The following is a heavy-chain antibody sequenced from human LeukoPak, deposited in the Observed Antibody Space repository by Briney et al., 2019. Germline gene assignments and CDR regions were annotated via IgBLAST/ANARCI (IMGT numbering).Heavy chain of an antibody. V-gene: IGHV4-4*07. D-gene: IGHD2-2*01. CDR1: GGSISSYY. CDR3: ARDKDCSSTSCYSLGAFDI. J-gene: IGHJ3*02. Sequence: SETLSLTCTVSGGSISSYYWSWIRQPAGKGLEWIGRIYTSGSTNYNPSLKSRVTMSVDTSKNQFSLKLSSVTAADTAVYYCARDKDCSSTSCYSLGAFDIWGQGTMVTVSS. CDR2: IYTSGST.